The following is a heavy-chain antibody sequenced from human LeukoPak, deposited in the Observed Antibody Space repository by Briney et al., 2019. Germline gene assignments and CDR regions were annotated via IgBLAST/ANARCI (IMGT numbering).Heavy chain of an antibody. Sequence: SVKVSCKASGGTFSSYAISWVRQAPGQGLEWMERILPILGITNYAQKFQDIVTITTDESTSTVYMELSSLRSEDTAVYYCARGETILNWFDPWGQGTLVTVSS. CDR2: ILPILGIT. J-gene: IGHJ5*02. D-gene: IGHD1-1*01. V-gene: IGHV1-69*04. CDR1: GGTFSSYA. CDR3: ARGETILNWFDP.